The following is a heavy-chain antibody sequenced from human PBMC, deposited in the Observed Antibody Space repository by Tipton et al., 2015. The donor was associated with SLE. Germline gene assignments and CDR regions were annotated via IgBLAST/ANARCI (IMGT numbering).Heavy chain of an antibody. CDR1: GFTFSSYA. V-gene: IGHV3-23*01. D-gene: IGHD6-6*01. J-gene: IGHJ5*02. CDR2: ISGSGGST. CDR3: AKRYQYSSSQGPDNWFDP. Sequence: GSLRLSCAASGFTFSSYAMSWVRQAPGKGLEWVSAISGSGGSTYYADSVKGRFTISRDNSKNTLYLQMNSLRAEDTAVYYCAKRYQYSSSQGPDNWFDPWGQGTLVTVSS.